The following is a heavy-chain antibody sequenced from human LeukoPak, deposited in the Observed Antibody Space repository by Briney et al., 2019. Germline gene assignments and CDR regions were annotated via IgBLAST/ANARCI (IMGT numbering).Heavy chain of an antibody. CDR3: VRHWFY. CDR2: INYSGNT. D-gene: IGHD3-10*01. CDR1: GGSIRNTPHF. V-gene: IGHV4-39*01. J-gene: IGHJ4*02. Sequence: KSSETLSLTCTVSGGSIRNTPHFWGWIRQPPGKGLEWVGSINYSGNTYYSPSLKSRITMSVDTSKSQFSLRMDFVTTADTAIYYCVRHWFYWGRGALVTVSS.